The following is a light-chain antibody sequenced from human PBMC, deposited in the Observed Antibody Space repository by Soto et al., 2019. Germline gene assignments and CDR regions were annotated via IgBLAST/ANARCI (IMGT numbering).Light chain of an antibody. V-gene: IGLV5-45*03. Sequence: QSVLTQPSSLSASPGASASLTCTLRSGFDVGTYKIYWYQQRPGSPPQYLLTYKSDSDNQQGSGVPSRFSGSKDASANAGILFISGLQSDDEADYYCVIWHGYGWVFGGGTKLTVL. CDR3: VIWHGYGWV. CDR1: SGFDVGTYK. CDR2: YKSDSDN. J-gene: IGLJ3*02.